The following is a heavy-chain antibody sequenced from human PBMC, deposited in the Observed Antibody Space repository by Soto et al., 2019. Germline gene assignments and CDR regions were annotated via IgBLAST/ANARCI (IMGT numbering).Heavy chain of an antibody. CDR1: GFTFSSYS. Sequence: EVQLVESGGGLVQPGGALRLSCAASGFTFSSYSMNWVRQAPGKGLEWVSYISSSSSTIYYADSVKGRFTISRDNAKNSLSLQMNSLRDEDTAVYYCARDDILTGNHWFDPWGQGTLVTVSS. CDR2: ISSSSSTI. V-gene: IGHV3-48*02. CDR3: ARDDILTGNHWFDP. J-gene: IGHJ5*02. D-gene: IGHD3-9*01.